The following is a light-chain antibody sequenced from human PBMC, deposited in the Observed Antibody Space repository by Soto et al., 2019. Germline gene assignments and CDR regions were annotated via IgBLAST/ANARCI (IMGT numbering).Light chain of an antibody. Sequence: AIRMTQSPSSLSASTGDRVTITCRASQGISSYLAWYQQKPGKAPKLLIYAASTLQSGVPSRFSGSGSGTDFTLTISCLQSEDFATYYCQQYYSYPRGLTFGGGTTVDIK. CDR2: AAS. CDR1: QGISSY. J-gene: IGKJ4*01. V-gene: IGKV1-8*01. CDR3: QQYYSYPRGLT.